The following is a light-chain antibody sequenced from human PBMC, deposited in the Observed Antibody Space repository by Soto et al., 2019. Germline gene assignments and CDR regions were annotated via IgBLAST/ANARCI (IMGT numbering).Light chain of an antibody. CDR1: QVIGSRY. Sequence: EIVMTQSPGTLSLSPGERATISCRASQVIGSRYLAWYHQKSGQAPRLLIYGASSRATGIPDRFSGSGSGTDFTLTISRLEPEDFGVHYCQQFGSSIPHTFGQGTKLEI. V-gene: IGKV3-20*01. J-gene: IGKJ2*01. CDR3: QQFGSSIPHT. CDR2: GAS.